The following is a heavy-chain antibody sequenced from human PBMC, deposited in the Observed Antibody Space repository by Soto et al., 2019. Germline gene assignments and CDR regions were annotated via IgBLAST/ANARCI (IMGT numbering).Heavy chain of an antibody. V-gene: IGHV1-18*01. CDR3: ARSYWVTCSAP. CDR1: GYTFTSYG. Sequence: ASVKASCKASGYTFTSYGISWVRQAPGQGLEWMGWISAYNGNTNYAQKLQVRVTMTKDTSTSTAYMELRSLRSDDTGVYYCARSYWVTCSAPWGKGTLDTGSS. CDR2: ISAYNGNT. J-gene: IGHJ5*02. D-gene: IGHD1-26*01.